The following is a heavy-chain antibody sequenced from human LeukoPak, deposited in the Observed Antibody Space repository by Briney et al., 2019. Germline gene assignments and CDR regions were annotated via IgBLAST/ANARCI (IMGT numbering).Heavy chain of an antibody. Sequence: ASVKVSCKASGYTFTSYGISWVRQAPGQGLEWMGWISAYNGNTNYAQKLQGRVTVTTDTSTSTAYMELRSLRSDDTAVYYCATSRGYCSSTSCRDDYYFDYWGQGTLVTVSS. CDR3: ATSRGYCSSTSCRDDYYFDY. CDR1: GYTFTSYG. CDR2: ISAYNGNT. V-gene: IGHV1-18*01. D-gene: IGHD2-2*01. J-gene: IGHJ4*02.